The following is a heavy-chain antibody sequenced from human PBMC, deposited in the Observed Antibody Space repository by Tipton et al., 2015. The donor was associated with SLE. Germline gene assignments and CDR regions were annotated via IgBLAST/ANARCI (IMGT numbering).Heavy chain of an antibody. CDR3: ARHQQLGAFDI. V-gene: IGHV4-39*01. Sequence: TLSLTCTVSGGSISSSSYYWGWIRQPPGKGLEWIGSIYYSGSTYYNPSLRSRVTISVDTSKNQFSLKLSSVTAADTAVYYCARHQQLGAFDIWGQGTMVTVSS. CDR2: IYYSGST. D-gene: IGHD6-13*01. CDR1: GGSISSSSYY. J-gene: IGHJ3*02.